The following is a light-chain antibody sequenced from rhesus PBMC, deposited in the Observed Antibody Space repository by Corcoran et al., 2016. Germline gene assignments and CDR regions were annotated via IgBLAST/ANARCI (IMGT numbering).Light chain of an antibody. J-gene: IGKJ1*01. Sequence: DIQVSQSPSSLSASVVDRVTITCRASQGIGNYLHWYQQKPGKAPKLLRYHAKSLATGVPSRFSGRRSGTEFTLAISSLQHEDFATDYCQQGNSNPWTFGRGTKVKIK. V-gene: IGKV1-32*04. CDR3: QQGNSNPWT. CDR1: QGIGNY. CDR2: HAK.